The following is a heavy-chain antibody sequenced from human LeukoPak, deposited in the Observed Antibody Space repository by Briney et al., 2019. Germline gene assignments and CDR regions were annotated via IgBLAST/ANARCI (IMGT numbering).Heavy chain of an antibody. Sequence: GESLTLSCKGSGYSLTSYWIGWARQMPGKGLEWMGIIYPGDSDTRYSPSFQGQVTISADKSISTAYLQWSSLKASDTAMYYCARSGYYDSSGYLDYWGQGTLVTVSS. CDR2: IYPGDSDT. CDR1: GYSLTSYW. CDR3: ARSGYYDSSGYLDY. D-gene: IGHD3-22*01. V-gene: IGHV5-51*01. J-gene: IGHJ4*02.